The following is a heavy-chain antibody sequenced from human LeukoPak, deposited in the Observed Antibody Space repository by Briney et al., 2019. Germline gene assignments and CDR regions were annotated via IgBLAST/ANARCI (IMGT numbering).Heavy chain of an antibody. CDR2: ISPGGGTT. V-gene: IGHV3-23*01. D-gene: IGHD1-1*01. CDR3: AKSRSGSVNWALQIFDS. Sequence: PGGSLRLSCAVSGFAFGSEAMSWVRQSPARGLEWVASISPGGGTTYYADYVKGRFTISRDNSNNSLFVQMNSLRAEDTAVYFCAKSRSGSVNWALQIFDSWGQGTLVTVSS. CDR1: GFAFGSEA. J-gene: IGHJ5*02.